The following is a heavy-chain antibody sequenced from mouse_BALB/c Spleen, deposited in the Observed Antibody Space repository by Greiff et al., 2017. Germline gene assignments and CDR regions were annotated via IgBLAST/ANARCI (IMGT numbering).Heavy chain of an antibody. CDR1: GFNIKDTY. V-gene: IGHV14-3*02. Sequence: EVQLVESGAELVKPGASVKLSCTASGFNIKDTYMHWVKQRPEQGLEWIGRIDPANGNTKYDPKFQGKATITADTSSNTAYLQLSSLTSEDTAVYYCARDYYYGSSYGYFDVWGAGTTVTVSS. J-gene: IGHJ1*01. D-gene: IGHD1-1*01. CDR3: ARDYYYGSSYGYFDV. CDR2: IDPANGNT.